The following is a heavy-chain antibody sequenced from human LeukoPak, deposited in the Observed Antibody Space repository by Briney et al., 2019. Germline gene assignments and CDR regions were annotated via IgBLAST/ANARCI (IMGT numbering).Heavy chain of an antibody. Sequence: GGSLRLSCAASGFTFSDSAIHWVRQASGKGLEWVGRIRGKGYGHATAYAASVKGRFTLSRDDSRNTAYLQMNSLKTEDTALYYCTTPNEGNWFDPWGQGTLDTVSS. D-gene: IGHD2-8*01. CDR2: IRGKGYGHAT. V-gene: IGHV3-73*01. J-gene: IGHJ5*02. CDR3: TTPNEGNWFDP. CDR1: GFTFSDSA.